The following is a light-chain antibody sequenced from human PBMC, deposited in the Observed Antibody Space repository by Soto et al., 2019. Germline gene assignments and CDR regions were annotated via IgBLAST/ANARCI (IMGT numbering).Light chain of an antibody. CDR2: VNSDGSH. CDR1: SGHSNYA. V-gene: IGLV4-69*01. J-gene: IGLJ1*01. Sequence: QPVLTQSPSASASLGASVKLTCTLSSGHSNYAIAWHQQQPQKGPRFLMRVNSDGSHRKGDGIPDRFSGSSSGAERYLTISSLKSEDEADYYCQTWGVFGTGTKVTVL. CDR3: QTWGV.